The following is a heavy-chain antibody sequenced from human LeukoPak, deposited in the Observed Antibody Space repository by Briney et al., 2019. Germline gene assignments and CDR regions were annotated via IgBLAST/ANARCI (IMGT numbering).Heavy chain of an antibody. CDR3: ARNLSPRGSYWFDP. D-gene: IGHD1-26*01. CDR1: GYTFTSYD. Sequence: ASVKVSCKASGYTFTSYDINWVRQATGQGLEWMGWMNPNSGNTGYAQKFQGRVTMTRNTSISTAYMELSSLRSEDTAVYYCARNLSPRGSYWFDPWGQGTLVTVSS. CDR2: MNPNSGNT. V-gene: IGHV1-8*01. J-gene: IGHJ5*02.